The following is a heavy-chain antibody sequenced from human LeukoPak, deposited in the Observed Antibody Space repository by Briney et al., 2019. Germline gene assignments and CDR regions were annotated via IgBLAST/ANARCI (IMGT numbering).Heavy chain of an antibody. J-gene: IGHJ4*02. CDR3: AKNYYASTGYDY. D-gene: IGHD3-22*01. CDR2: ISETGGGT. Sequence: GGSLRLSCAASGFIFNSNAMNWVRQAPGKGLEWVSAISETGGGTYYADSVKGRFTISRDNSRNTLYLQMNSLRAEDTALYYCAKNYYASTGYDYWGQGALFTVSS. CDR1: GFIFNSNA. V-gene: IGHV3-23*01.